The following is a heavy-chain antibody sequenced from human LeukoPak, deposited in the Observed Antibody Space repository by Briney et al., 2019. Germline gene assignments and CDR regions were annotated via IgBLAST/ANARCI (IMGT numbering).Heavy chain of an antibody. CDR1: GYSFTSYW. Sequence: GESLKISCKGSGYSFTSYWIGWVRQMPGKGLEWMGIIYPGDSDTRYSPSFQGQVTISADKSISTAYLQWSSLEASDTAMYYCARQTARFHYYYYMDVWGKGTTVTVSS. CDR3: ARQTARFHYYYYMDV. D-gene: IGHD3-3*01. V-gene: IGHV5-51*01. J-gene: IGHJ6*03. CDR2: IYPGDSDT.